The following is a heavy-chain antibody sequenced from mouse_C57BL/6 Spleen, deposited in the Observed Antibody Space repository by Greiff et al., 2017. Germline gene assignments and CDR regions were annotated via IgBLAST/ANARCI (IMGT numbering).Heavy chain of an antibody. V-gene: IGHV1-82*01. CDR1: GYAFSSSW. CDR3: ARSGGNGGFAY. CDR2: IYPGDGDT. J-gene: IGHJ3*01. Sequence: VQLQQSGPELVKPGASVKISCKASGYAFSSSWMNWVKQRPGKGLEWIGRIYPGDGDTNYNGKFKGKATLTADKSSSTAYMQLSSLTSEDSAVYFCARSGGNGGFAYWGQGTLVTVSA. D-gene: IGHD3-1*01.